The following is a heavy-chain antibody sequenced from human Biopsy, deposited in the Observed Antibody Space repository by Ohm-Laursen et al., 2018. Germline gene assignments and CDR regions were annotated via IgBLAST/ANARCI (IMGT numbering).Heavy chain of an antibody. Sequence: GTLSLTCPVSGGSFTGHYWSWIRQPPGEGLEWIGHISCTGYTSYNASLKSRVTISVDTSRNHFSLRLSSLTAADTAVYYCARGSNDFGGLYFPRWGQGTLLTVSS. J-gene: IGHJ4*02. CDR1: GGSFTGHY. CDR3: ARGSNDFGGLYFPR. D-gene: IGHD4-23*01. V-gene: IGHV4-59*11. CDR2: ISCTGYT.